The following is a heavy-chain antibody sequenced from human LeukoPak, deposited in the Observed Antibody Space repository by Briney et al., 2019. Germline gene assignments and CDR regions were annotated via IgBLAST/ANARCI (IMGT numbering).Heavy chain of an antibody. D-gene: IGHD3-9*01. CDR2: ISWSGGST. CDR1: GFTFEDYA. Sequence: GGSLTLTCEASGFTFEDYAMTWVRQAPGKGLEWVSGISWSGGSTGYGDSVKGQFTISRDNAKKSLYLQMNSVRVEDTALYYCARSAGCLNPWGQGILVTVSA. V-gene: IGHV3-20*04. J-gene: IGHJ5*02. CDR3: ARSAGCLNP.